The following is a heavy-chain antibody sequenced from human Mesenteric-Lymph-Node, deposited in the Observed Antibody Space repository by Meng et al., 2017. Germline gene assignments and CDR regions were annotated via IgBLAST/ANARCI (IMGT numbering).Heavy chain of an antibody. D-gene: IGHD6-19*01. J-gene: IGHJ4*02. CDR1: GDSISSGEYF. CDR2: MDYSGST. Sequence: QVQLQESGPGLVKPSQTLSLTCTVSGDSISSGEYFWSWIRQPPGKGLEWIGYMDYSGSTNYNPSLKSRVTISVDKSKNQFSLNLSSVTAADTAVYYCARVGQWLPVDYWGQGTLVTVSS. CDR3: ARVGQWLPVDY. V-gene: IGHV4-30-4*01.